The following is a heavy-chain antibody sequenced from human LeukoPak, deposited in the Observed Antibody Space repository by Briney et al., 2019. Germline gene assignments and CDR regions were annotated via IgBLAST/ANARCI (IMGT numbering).Heavy chain of an antibody. Sequence: SETLSLTCTVSGASLGDYYWSWIRQAAGKGLEWLGRIYTSGNTIYNPSPQSRVTISVDVSKNQFSLRLISMTAADTGIYYCAVDNRDFWGQGTLVTVSS. CDR3: AVDNRDF. CDR2: IYTSGNT. D-gene: IGHD2/OR15-2a*01. V-gene: IGHV4-4*07. CDR1: GASLGDYY. J-gene: IGHJ4*02.